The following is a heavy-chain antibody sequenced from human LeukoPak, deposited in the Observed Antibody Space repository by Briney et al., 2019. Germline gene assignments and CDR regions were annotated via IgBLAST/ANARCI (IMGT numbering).Heavy chain of an antibody. V-gene: IGHV1-69*04. J-gene: IGHJ4*02. CDR2: IIPILGIA. Sequence: SVKVSCTASGGTFSSYAISWVRPAPGQGLEWMGRIIPILGIANYAQKFQGRVAITADKSTSTAYMELSSLRSEDTAVYYCARAEYSSSSGDYWGQGTLVTVSS. CDR1: GGTFSSYA. D-gene: IGHD6-6*01. CDR3: ARAEYSSSSGDY.